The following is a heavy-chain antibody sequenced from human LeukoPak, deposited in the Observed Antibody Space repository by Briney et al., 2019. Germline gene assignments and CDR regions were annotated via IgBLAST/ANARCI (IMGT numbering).Heavy chain of an antibody. J-gene: IGHJ4*02. Sequence: QPGGSLRLSCAASGFTFDDYAMHWVRQAPGKGLEWVSGISWNSGSIGYADSVKGRFTISRDNAKNSLYLQMNSLRAEDTALYYCAKAQAVAGVPDYWGQGTLVTVSP. CDR2: ISWNSGSI. CDR3: AKAQAVAGVPDY. CDR1: GFTFDDYA. D-gene: IGHD6-19*01. V-gene: IGHV3-9*01.